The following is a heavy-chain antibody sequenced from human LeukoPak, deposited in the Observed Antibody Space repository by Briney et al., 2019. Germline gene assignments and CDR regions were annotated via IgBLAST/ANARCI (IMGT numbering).Heavy chain of an antibody. CDR2: SSPYNGDT. V-gene: IGHV1-18*01. CDR1: GYSFTSYG. Sequence: GASVKVSCKASGYSFTSYGISWVRQAPGQGLEWVGWSSPYNGDTNYAQKLQGRVTMTTDTSTSTAYMDLRSLRSDDTAVYYCARDLYYYDSGASFDDTFDIWGQGTTVTVSS. CDR3: ARDLYYYDSGASFDDTFDI. D-gene: IGHD3-22*01. J-gene: IGHJ3*02.